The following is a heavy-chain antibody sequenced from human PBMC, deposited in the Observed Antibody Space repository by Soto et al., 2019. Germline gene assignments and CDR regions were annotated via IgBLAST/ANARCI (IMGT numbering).Heavy chain of an antibody. CDR3: AKGPAIVLVPAAINYYYGMDV. Sequence: PGGSLRLSCAASGLTFSSYGMHWVRQAPGKGLEWVAVISYDGSNKYYADSVKGRFTISRDNSKNTLYLQMNSLRAEDTAVHYCAKGPAIVLVPAAINYYYGMDVWGQGTTVTVSS. CDR2: ISYDGSNK. D-gene: IGHD2-2*01. V-gene: IGHV3-30*18. CDR1: GLTFSSYG. J-gene: IGHJ6*02.